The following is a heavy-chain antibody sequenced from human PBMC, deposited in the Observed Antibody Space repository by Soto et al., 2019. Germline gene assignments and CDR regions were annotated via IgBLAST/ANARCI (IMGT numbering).Heavy chain of an antibody. CDR3: AKGMYYYDSNDAFDI. Sequence: PGGSLRLSCAASGFTFSSYGMHWVRQAPGKGLEWVAVISYDGSNKYYADSVKGRFTISRDNSKNTLYLQMNSLRAEDTAVYYCAKGMYYYDSNDAFDIWGQGTMVTVSS. CDR2: ISYDGSNK. D-gene: IGHD3-22*01. CDR1: GFTFSSYG. J-gene: IGHJ3*02. V-gene: IGHV3-30*18.